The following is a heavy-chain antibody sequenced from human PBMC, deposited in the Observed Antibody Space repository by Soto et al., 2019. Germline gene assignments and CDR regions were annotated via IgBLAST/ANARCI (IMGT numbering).Heavy chain of an antibody. J-gene: IGHJ3*02. Sequence: GGSLRLSCAASGLTVSTKYMNWIRQAPGKGLEWVAALYSGGSAYYADSVKGRFTISRDNAKNSLYLQMNSLRAEDTALYYCAKDMGRWYYDFWSGYSSDAFDIWGQGTMVTVSS. CDR3: AKDMGRWYYDFWSGYSSDAFDI. CDR2: LYSGGSA. D-gene: IGHD3-3*01. V-gene: IGHV3-53*05. CDR1: GLTVSTKY.